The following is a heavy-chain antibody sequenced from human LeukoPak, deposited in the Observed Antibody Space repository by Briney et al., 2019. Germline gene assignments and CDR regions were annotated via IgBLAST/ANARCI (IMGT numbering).Heavy chain of an antibody. J-gene: IGHJ5*02. V-gene: IGHV3-21*01. CDR3: ASVRYCSSTSCLEGALDP. CDR1: GFTFSSYS. CDR2: ISSSSSYI. Sequence: GGSLRFSCAASGFTFSSYSLNWVRQAPGKGLEWVSSISSSSSYIYYADSVKGRFTISRDNAKNSLYLQMNGLRAEDTAVYYCASVRYCSSTSCLEGALDPWGQGTLVTVSS. D-gene: IGHD2-2*01.